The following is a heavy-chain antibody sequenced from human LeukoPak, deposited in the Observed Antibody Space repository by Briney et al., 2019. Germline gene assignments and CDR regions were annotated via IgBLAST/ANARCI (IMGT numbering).Heavy chain of an antibody. CDR1: GFTFSSYG. D-gene: IGHD6-13*01. CDR3: AKIRRTGYSSSRYAPFDY. CDR2: ISYDGSNK. Sequence: GGSLRLSCAASGFTFSSYGMHWVRQAPGKGLEWVAVISYDGSNKYYADSVKGRFTISRDNSKNTLYLQMNSLRAEDTAVYYCAKIRRTGYSSSRYAPFDYWGQGTLVTVSS. V-gene: IGHV3-30*18. J-gene: IGHJ4*02.